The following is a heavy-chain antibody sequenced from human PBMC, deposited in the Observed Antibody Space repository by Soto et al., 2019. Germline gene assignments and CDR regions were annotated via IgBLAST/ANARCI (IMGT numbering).Heavy chain of an antibody. Sequence: SETLSLTCTVSGESISSDSYSWNWIRQPPGKGLEWIGYIYHSGISYYNPALKSRVTISVDKSKNQFSLRLNSVTAADTAVYYCARAREGFGDLFFYSYFDLWGPGALVTVSS. CDR3: ARAREGFGDLFFYSYFDL. D-gene: IGHD3-10*01. V-gene: IGHV4-30-2*01. CDR1: GESISSDSYS. CDR2: IYHSGIS. J-gene: IGHJ5*02.